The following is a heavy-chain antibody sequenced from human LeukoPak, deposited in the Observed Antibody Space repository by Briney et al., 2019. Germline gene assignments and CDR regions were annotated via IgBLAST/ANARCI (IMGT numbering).Heavy chain of an antibody. V-gene: IGHV4-59*12. CDR1: GGSISSYY. CDR2: IYYSGSN. Sequence: SETLPLTCTVSGGSISSYYWSWIRQPPGKGLEWIGYIYYSGSNYYNPSLKSRVTISVDTSRNQFSLKLSSVTAADTAVYYCARDPTRSGFDYWGQGTLVTVSS. D-gene: IGHD3-3*01. CDR3: ARDPTRSGFDY. J-gene: IGHJ4*02.